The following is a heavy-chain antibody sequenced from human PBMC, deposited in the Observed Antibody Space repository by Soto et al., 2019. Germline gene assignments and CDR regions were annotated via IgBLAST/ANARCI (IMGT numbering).Heavy chain of an antibody. CDR3: ARGRGGATTYYYYGMDV. V-gene: IGHV3-30-3*01. CDR2: ISYDGSNK. D-gene: IGHD1-26*01. Sequence: GGSLRLSCAASGFTFSSYAMHWVRQAPGKGLEWVAVISYDGSNKYYADSVKGRFTISRDNSKNTLYLQMNSLRAEDTAVYYCARGRGGATTYYYYGMDVWGQGTTVTVSS. J-gene: IGHJ6*02. CDR1: GFTFSSYA.